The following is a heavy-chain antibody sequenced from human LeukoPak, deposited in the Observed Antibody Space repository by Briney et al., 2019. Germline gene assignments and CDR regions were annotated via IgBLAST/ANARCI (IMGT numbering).Heavy chain of an antibody. D-gene: IGHD4-17*01. CDR3: ALDYGDANFDY. Sequence: VASVKVSCKASGYTFTSYAMHWVRQAPGQGLEWMGWMNPNSGNTGYAQKFQGRVTMTRNTSISTAYMELSSLRSEDTAVYYCALDYGDANFDYWGQGTLVTVSS. J-gene: IGHJ4*02. CDR1: GYTFTSYA. CDR2: MNPNSGNT. V-gene: IGHV1-8*02.